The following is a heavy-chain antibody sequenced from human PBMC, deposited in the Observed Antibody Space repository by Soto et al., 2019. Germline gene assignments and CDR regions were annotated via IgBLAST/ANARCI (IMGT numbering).Heavy chain of an antibody. Sequence: QVQLVQSGAEVKKPGASVKVSCKASGYTFTSYGISWVRQAPGQGLEWMGWISAYNGNTNYAQKLQGRVTMTTDTSTITAYVELRSLRSDDTAVYYCTRVFGGVDDAFDIWGQGTTVTVSS. CDR1: GYTFTSYG. CDR2: ISAYNGNT. V-gene: IGHV1-18*01. CDR3: TRVFGGVDDAFDI. D-gene: IGHD3-10*02. J-gene: IGHJ3*02.